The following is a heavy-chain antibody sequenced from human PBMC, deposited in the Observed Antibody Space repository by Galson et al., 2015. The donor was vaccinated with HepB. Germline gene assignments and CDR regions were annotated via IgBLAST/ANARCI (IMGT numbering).Heavy chain of an antibody. CDR3: AKGSTNFGY. V-gene: IGHV3-23*01. CDR2: ISVSGSGR. Sequence: SLRLSCAASGFTFSSLGMTWVRQAPGKGLECVSAISVSGSGRDYADSVKGRFTISRDNSKNMLYLQMNDLRAEDTAVYYCAKGSTNFGYWGQGTLVTVSS. D-gene: IGHD6-6*01. CDR1: GFTFSSLG. J-gene: IGHJ4*02.